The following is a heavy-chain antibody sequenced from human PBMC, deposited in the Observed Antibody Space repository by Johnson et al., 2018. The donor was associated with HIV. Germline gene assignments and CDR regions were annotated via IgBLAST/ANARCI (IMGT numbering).Heavy chain of an antibody. Sequence: EVQLVESGGGLVQPGGSLRLSCGASGFTVSSNYMSWVRQAPGKGLEWVSLLYSGGITYCADSVKGRFTISRDNSKNTLYLQMNSLRAEDTAVYYCARDNLRAFDIWGQGTMVTVSS. CDR1: GFTVSSNY. D-gene: IGHD5/OR15-5a*01. V-gene: IGHV3-66*01. CDR2: LYSGGIT. CDR3: ARDNLRAFDI. J-gene: IGHJ3*02.